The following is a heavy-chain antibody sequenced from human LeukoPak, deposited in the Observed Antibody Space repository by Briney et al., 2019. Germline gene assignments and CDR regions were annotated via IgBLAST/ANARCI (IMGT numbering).Heavy chain of an antibody. J-gene: IGHJ4*02. CDR3: AKDMGYNWNDVDYFDY. Sequence: GRSLRLSCAASGFTFDDYAMHWVRQAPGKGLEWVSGISWNSGSIGYADSVKGRFTISRDNAKNSLYLQMNSLRAEDTALYYCAKDMGYNWNDVDYFDYWGQGTLVTVSS. CDR2: ISWNSGSI. D-gene: IGHD1-1*01. V-gene: IGHV3-9*01. CDR1: GFTFDDYA.